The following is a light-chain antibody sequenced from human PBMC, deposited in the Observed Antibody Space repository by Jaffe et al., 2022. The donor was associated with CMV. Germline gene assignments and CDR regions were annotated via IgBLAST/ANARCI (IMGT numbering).Light chain of an antibody. CDR3: QQSYDIPLT. CDR1: QSINNY. J-gene: IGKJ4*01. CDR2: AAS. V-gene: IGKV1-39*01. Sequence: DIQMTQSPSSLSASVGDRVTITCRASQSINNYLNWYQKKPGKAPKLLIYAASSLQSEVPSRFSGSGSGTDFTLTISSLQPEDFATYHCQQSYDIPLTFGGGTKVEIK.